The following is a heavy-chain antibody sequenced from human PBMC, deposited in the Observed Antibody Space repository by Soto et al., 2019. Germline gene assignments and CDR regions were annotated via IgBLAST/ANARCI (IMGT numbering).Heavy chain of an antibody. CDR3: AKPDNDYGDYDDAFDI. J-gene: IGHJ3*02. CDR2: ISGSGGST. CDR1: GFTFSSYA. V-gene: IGHV3-23*01. D-gene: IGHD4-17*01. Sequence: GGSLRLSCAASGFTFSSYAMSWVRQAPGKGLEWVSAISGSGGSTYYPDSVKGRFTISRDNSKNTLYLQMKSLRAEDTDVYYCAKPDNDYGDYDDAFDIWGQGTMVTVSS.